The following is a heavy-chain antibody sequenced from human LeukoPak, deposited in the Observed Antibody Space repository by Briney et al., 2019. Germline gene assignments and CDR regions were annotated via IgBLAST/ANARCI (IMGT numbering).Heavy chain of an antibody. D-gene: IGHD4-23*01. V-gene: IGHV3-30*04. CDR2: IPYDGSNK. Sequence: GGSLRLSCAASGFTFSTYAMHWVRQAPGKGLEWVAVIPYDGSNKYYADSVKGRFTISRENSKNRLYLQMNSLRAEDTAVYYCARAEGYGGELDSWGQGTLVTVS. CDR3: ARAEGYGGELDS. J-gene: IGHJ4*02. CDR1: GFTFSTYA.